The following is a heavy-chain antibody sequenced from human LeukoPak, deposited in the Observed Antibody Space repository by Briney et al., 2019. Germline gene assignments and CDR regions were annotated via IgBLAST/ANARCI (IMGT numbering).Heavy chain of an antibody. CDR3: ARENGYNLDGMDV. Sequence: GGSLRLSCAASGFTFSSYGMHWVRQAPGKGLEWVAVIWYDGSNKYYADSVKGRFTISRDNSKNTLYLQMNSLRAEDTAVYYCARENGYNLDGMDVWGQGTTVTVSS. J-gene: IGHJ6*02. V-gene: IGHV3-33*01. D-gene: IGHD5-24*01. CDR1: GFTFSSYG. CDR2: IWYDGSNK.